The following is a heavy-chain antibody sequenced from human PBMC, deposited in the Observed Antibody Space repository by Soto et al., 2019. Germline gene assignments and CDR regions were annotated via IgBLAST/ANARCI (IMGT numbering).Heavy chain of an antibody. J-gene: IGHJ4*02. V-gene: IGHV1-69*01. Sequence: QVQLVQSGAEVKKPGSSVNVSCKASGGTFSTYAISWLRQAPGQGLEWMGGIIPLFGTANYAQKFQGRVTITADESTSTAYMELSSLRSEDTAVYYCAADVGASARTFDYWGQGSLVTVSS. CDR1: GGTFSTYA. CDR2: IIPLFGTA. CDR3: AADVGASARTFDY. D-gene: IGHD1-26*01.